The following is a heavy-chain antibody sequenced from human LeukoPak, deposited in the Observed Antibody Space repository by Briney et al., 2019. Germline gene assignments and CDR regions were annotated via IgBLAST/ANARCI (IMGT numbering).Heavy chain of an antibody. CDR2: ISSGSSII. CDR1: GFTFSSYS. V-gene: IGHV3-48*01. J-gene: IGHJ4*02. Sequence: GGSLRLSCAASGFTFSSYSMYWVRQAPGKGLEWVSYISSGSSIIYYADSVKGRFTISRDNAKNSLYLQMNSLRAEDTAVYYCAGDYCSTTSCRFDYWGQGTLVTVSS. D-gene: IGHD2-2*01. CDR3: AGDYCSTTSCRFDY.